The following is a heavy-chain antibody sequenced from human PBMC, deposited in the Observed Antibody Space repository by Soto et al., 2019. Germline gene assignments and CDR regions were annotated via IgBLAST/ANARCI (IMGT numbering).Heavy chain of an antibody. Sequence: EVQLVESGGGLVQPGGSLRLSCAASGFTVSSNYMSWVRQAPGKGLEWVSVIYSGGSTYYADYVKGRFTISRDNSKNTLYLHMKSLRAEGTAVYYCVGSAGIPFDYWGQGTLVTVSS. CDR3: VGSAGIPFDY. D-gene: IGHD1-1*01. V-gene: IGHV3-66*01. J-gene: IGHJ4*02. CDR1: GFTVSSNY. CDR2: IYSGGST.